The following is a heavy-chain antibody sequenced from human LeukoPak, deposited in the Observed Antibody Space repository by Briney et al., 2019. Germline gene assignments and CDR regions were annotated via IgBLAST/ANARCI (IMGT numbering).Heavy chain of an antibody. CDR2: ISAYNGNT. Sequence: GASVKVSCKASGYTFTSYGISWVRQAPGQGLEWMGWISAYNGNTNYAQKLQGRVTMTTDTSTSTAYMELRSLRSDDTAVYYCARVSMVRGVIGGAHPSAAERAEGTFDPWGQGTLVTVSS. J-gene: IGHJ5*02. D-gene: IGHD3-10*01. CDR3: ARVSMVRGVIGGAHPSAAERAEGTFDP. V-gene: IGHV1-18*01. CDR1: GYTFTSYG.